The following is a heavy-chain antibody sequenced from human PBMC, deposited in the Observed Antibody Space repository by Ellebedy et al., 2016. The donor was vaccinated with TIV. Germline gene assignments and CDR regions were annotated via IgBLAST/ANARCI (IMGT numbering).Heavy chain of an antibody. CDR2: ISYDGSNK. CDR3: AKVRIPADYPGDVDY. D-gene: IGHD6-13*01. Sequence: PGGSLRLSCAASGFTFSSYGMHWVRQAPGKGLEWVAVISYDGSNKYYADSVKGRFTISRDNSKNTLYLQMNSLRAEDTAVYYCAKVRIPADYPGDVDYWGQGTLVTVSS. V-gene: IGHV3-30*18. CDR1: GFTFSSYG. J-gene: IGHJ4*02.